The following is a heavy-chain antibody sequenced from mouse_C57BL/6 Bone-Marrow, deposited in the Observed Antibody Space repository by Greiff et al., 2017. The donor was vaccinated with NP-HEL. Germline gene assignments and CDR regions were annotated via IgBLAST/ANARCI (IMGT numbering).Heavy chain of an antibody. CDR1: GYTFTSYW. V-gene: IGHV1-55*01. CDR2: IYPGSGST. Sequence: QVQLPPPVAELVKPGASVKMSCKASGYTFTSYWITWVQQRPGQGLEWIGDIYPGSGSTNYNEKFKSKATLTVDTSSSTAYMQLSSLTSEESAVYYCARVPYYYGSSHYAMDYWGQGTSVTVSS. D-gene: IGHD1-1*01. J-gene: IGHJ4*01. CDR3: ARVPYYYGSSHYAMDY.